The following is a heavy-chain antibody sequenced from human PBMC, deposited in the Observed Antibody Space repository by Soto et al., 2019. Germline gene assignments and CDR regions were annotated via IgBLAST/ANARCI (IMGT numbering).Heavy chain of an antibody. CDR1: GGSIRSYY. CDR2: IYYSGRSISYTGST. V-gene: IGHV4-59*01. CDR3: ARAVHYGGPDAIDI. D-gene: IGHD3-10*01. J-gene: IGHJ3*02. Sequence: PSETLSLTCTVSGGSIRSYYWTWIRQPPGEGLEWLGFIYYSGRSISYTGSTTYNPSLKSRVNISRDTSKNQFSLNVTSLTAADTAVYSCARAVHYGGPDAIDIWGQGTKVTVSS.